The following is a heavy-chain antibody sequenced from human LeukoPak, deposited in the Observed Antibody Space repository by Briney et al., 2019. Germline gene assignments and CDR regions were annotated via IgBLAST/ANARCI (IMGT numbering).Heavy chain of an antibody. V-gene: IGHV3-33*01. CDR1: GFTFSSYC. J-gene: IGHJ3*02. Sequence: PGVSLRLSCAASGFTFSSYCMHWVRQAPGTGLEWVAVIWYDGSNKFYADAAKGGYIISRENSKNTLYLQMNSMRAEDTALYYCARDEYYYDSSGYFFYATVYDAFDIWGQGTLVSVSS. CDR2: IWYDGSNK. D-gene: IGHD3-22*01. CDR3: ARDEYYYDSSGYFFYATVYDAFDI.